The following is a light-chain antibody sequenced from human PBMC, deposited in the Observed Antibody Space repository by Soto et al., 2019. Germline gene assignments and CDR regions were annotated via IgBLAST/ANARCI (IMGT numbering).Light chain of an antibody. CDR3: QQLNSYPRT. V-gene: IGKV1-9*01. J-gene: IGKJ1*01. CDR1: QGISSY. CDR2: AAS. Sequence: DIKLTQSPSFLSASVGDRINITCRASQGISSYLAWYQQKPGKAPKLLIYAASTLQSGVPSRFSGSRSGTEFTLTISSLQPEDFATYYCQQLNSYPRTFGQGTKVDSK.